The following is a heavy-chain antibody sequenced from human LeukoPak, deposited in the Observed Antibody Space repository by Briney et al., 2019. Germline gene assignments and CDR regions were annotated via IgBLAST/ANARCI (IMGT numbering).Heavy chain of an antibody. J-gene: IGHJ4*02. Sequence: SVTVSCQASVYTFTSYCNSWVRQAPGQGREWMGWISAYKGKTNYPQQLQGRVTMTTDTSTSTDYMELRSMRVDDTAVYYCARGASSYYDSSNYFAYWGQGTLVAASS. CDR2: ISAYKGKT. V-gene: IGHV1-18*01. CDR3: ARGASSYYDSSNYFAY. CDR1: VYTFTSYC. D-gene: IGHD3-22*01.